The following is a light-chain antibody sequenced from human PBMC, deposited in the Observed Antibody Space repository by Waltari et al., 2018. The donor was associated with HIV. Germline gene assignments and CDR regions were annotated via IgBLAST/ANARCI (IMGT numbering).Light chain of an antibody. J-gene: IGKJ1*01. V-gene: IGKV3-15*01. CDR2: GVS. CDR1: ESVGSF. Sequence: EIVMTSSPVALSVSPGDRVTLSSRASESVGSFFAWYQQRPGQSPSLLMYGVSTRASGVSARFSGSGSGTEVNLTITSLQSDDSAIYFCQQFYNWPRTFGQGTTVEVK. CDR3: QQFYNWPRT.